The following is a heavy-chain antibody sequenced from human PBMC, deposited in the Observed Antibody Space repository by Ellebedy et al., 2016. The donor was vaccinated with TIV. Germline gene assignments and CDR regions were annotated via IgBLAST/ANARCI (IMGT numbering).Heavy chain of an antibody. D-gene: IGHD6-19*01. CDR2: IYYSGST. CDR1: GGSISSYY. J-gene: IGHJ4*02. CDR3: ARWRLAYFSDY. V-gene: IGHV4-59*01. Sequence: SETLSLXCTVSGGSISSYYWSWIRQPPGKGLEWIGYIYYSGSTNYNPSLKSRVTISVDTSKNQFSLKLSSVTAADTAVYYCARWRLAYFSDYWGQGNLVTVSS.